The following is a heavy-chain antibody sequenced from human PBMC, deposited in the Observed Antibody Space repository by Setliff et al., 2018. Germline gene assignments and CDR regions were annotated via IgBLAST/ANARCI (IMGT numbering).Heavy chain of an antibody. CDR1: GFTFSSHA. D-gene: IGHD3-10*01. CDR3: AKDKGSYGSESGGMDV. Sequence: GESLKISCAASGFTFSSHAMSWVRQAPGKGLEWVSGISGSGGSTNYRDSVTGRFSISRDNSKNTLYLQMNSLRAEDTALYYCAKDKGSYGSESGGMDVWGKGTTVTVSS. J-gene: IGHJ6*03. CDR2: ISGSGGST. V-gene: IGHV3-23*01.